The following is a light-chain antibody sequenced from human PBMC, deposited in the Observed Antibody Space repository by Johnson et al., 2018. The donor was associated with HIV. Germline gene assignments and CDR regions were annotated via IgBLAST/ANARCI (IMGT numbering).Light chain of an antibody. CDR3: ATWDSSLRADV. CDR1: SSNIGNNY. Sequence: QSVLTQPPSVSAAPGQKVTISCSGSSSNIGNNYVSWYQQLPGTAPKLLIYDNNNRPSGIPDRFSGSKSGTSATLRITALQTGDEADYYCATWDSSLRADVFGTGTKVTVL. V-gene: IGLV1-51*01. J-gene: IGLJ1*01. CDR2: DNN.